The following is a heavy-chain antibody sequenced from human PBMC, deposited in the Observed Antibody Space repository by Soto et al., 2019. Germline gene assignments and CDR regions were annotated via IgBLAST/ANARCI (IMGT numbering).Heavy chain of an antibody. J-gene: IGHJ4*02. CDR1: GGTFNFYS. CDR2: VIPMVGMS. Sequence: QVQLVQSGAEVKKPGSSVKVSCTASGGTFNFYSISWVRQAPGQGLEWVGRVIPMVGMSEYAQKFQGRVTISADKSTSPAYMTLRSLRSEDTAVYYWATNYGSGSAHFDYWGQGTLVTVSS. CDR3: ATNYGSGSAHFDY. D-gene: IGHD3-10*01. V-gene: IGHV1-69*02.